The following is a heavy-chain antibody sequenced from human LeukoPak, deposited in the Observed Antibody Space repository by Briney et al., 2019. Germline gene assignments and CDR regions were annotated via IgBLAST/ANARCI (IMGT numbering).Heavy chain of an antibody. CDR3: AKDQYYYDSSGYSYYFDY. V-gene: IGHV3-30*02. D-gene: IGHD3-22*01. J-gene: IGHJ4*02. CDR1: GFTFSSYG. CDR2: IRYDGSNK. Sequence: PGGSLRLSCAASGFTFSSYGMHWVRQAPGKGLEWVAFIRYDGSNKYYADSVKGRFTISRDNSKNTLYLQMNSLRAEDTAVYYCAKDQYYYDSSGYSYYFDYWGQGTLVTVSS.